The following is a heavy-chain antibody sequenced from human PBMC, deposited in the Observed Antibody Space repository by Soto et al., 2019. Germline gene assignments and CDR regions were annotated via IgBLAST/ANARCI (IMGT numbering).Heavy chain of an antibody. D-gene: IGHD3-22*01. CDR1: GYSISSVYY. CDR3: ARVGPWVPYYYDSSPYTFENWFDP. CDR2: IYHGGST. V-gene: IGHV4-38-2*01. Sequence: SGTLSLTCAVSGYSISSVYYWGWLRQPPGNGLEWVGGIYHGGSTYYNRSLNSRVTLSLDTTNNHVSLILNSVTAVETAFYYCARVGPWVPYYYDSSPYTFENWFDPWGQGALVTVYS. J-gene: IGHJ5*02.